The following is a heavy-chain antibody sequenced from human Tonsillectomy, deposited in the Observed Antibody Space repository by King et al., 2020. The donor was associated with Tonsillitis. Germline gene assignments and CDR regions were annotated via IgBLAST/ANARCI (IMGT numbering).Heavy chain of an antibody. Sequence: QLQESGPGLVKPSETLSLTCTVSGGSISSSSYYWGWIRQPPGKGLEWIGSNYYSGSTYYNPSLKSRVTISVDTSKNQFYLKLSSVTAADTAVYYCARHPTTGTTPNWFDPWGQGTLVTVSS. CDR2: NYYSGST. CDR1: GGSISSSSYY. J-gene: IGHJ5*02. CDR3: ARHPTTGTTPNWFDP. D-gene: IGHD4-17*01. V-gene: IGHV4-39*01.